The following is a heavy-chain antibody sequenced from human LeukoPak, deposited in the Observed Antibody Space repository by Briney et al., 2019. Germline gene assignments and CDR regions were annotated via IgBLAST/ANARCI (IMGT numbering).Heavy chain of an antibody. J-gene: IGHJ5*02. CDR1: GFTFSSYS. V-gene: IGHV3-21*01. Sequence: GGSLRLSCAAPGFTFSSYSMNWVRQAPGKGLEWVSSISSSSTYINYADSVKGRFTISRDNAKNSLYLQMNSLRAEDTAVYYCATFDWFDPWGQGTLVTVSS. CDR3: ATFDWFDP. CDR2: ISSSSTYI.